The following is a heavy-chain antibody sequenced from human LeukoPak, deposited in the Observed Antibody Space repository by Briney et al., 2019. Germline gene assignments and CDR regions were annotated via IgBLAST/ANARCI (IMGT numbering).Heavy chain of an antibody. V-gene: IGHV1-69*05. Sequence: SVKVSCKASGGTFSSYAISWVRQAPGQGLEWMGGIIPIFGTANYAQKFQGRVTITTDESTSTAYMELSSLRSEGTAVYYCAKGGYGGNSLGYFQHWGQGTLVTVSS. CDR2: IIPIFGTA. CDR1: GGTFSSYA. CDR3: AKGGYGGNSLGYFQH. D-gene: IGHD4-23*01. J-gene: IGHJ1*01.